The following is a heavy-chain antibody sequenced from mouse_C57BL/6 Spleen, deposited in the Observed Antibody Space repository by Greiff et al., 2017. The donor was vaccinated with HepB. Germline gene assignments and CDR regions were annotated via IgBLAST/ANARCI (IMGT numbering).Heavy chain of an antibody. D-gene: IGHD2-3*01. CDR2: IRSKSNNYAT. CDR1: GFSFNTYA. CDR3: VRSSPYDGYYWYFDV. V-gene: IGHV10-1*01. Sequence: EVQGVESGGGLVQPKGSLKLSCAASGFSFNTYAMNWVRQAPGKGLEWVARIRSKSNNYATYYADSVKDRFTISRDDSESMLYLQMNNLKTEDTAMYYCVRSSPYDGYYWYFDVWGTGTTVTVSS. J-gene: IGHJ1*03.